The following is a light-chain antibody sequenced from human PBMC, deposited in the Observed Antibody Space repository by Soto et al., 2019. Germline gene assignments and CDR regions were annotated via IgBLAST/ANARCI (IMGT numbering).Light chain of an antibody. J-gene: IGLJ1*01. CDR1: SSNIGAGYD. V-gene: IGLV1-40*01. CDR2: GNS. CDR3: QSYDSSLSGFV. Sequence: QSALTQPPSVSGAPGQRVTISCTGSSSNIGAGYDVHWYQQLPGTAPKLLIYGNSNRPSGVPDRCSGSKSGTSASLAITGLQAEDEADYYRQSYDSSLSGFVFGTGTKVTVL.